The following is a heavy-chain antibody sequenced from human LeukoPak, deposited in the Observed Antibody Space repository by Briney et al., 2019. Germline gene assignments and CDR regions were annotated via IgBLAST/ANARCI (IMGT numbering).Heavy chain of an antibody. CDR2: ISYDGSNK. J-gene: IGHJ3*02. V-gene: IGHV3-30*18. CDR3: AKVSNTYYYDSSGYLAFDI. CDR1: GFTFSSYG. Sequence: GGSLRLSRAASGFTFSSYGMHWVRQAPGKGLEWVAVISYDGSNKYYADSVKGRFTISRDNSKNTLYLQMNSLRAEDTAVYYCAKVSNTYYYDSSGYLAFDIWGQGTMVTVSS. D-gene: IGHD3-22*01.